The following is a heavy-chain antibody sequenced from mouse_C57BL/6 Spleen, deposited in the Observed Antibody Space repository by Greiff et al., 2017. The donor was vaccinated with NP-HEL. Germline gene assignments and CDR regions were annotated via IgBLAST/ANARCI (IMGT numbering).Heavy chain of an antibody. V-gene: IGHV1-66*01. D-gene: IGHD2-4*01. J-gene: IGHJ3*01. CDR1: GYSFTSYY. CDR2: IYPGSGNT. Sequence: VKLQESGPELVKPGASVKISCKASGYSFTSYYIHWVKQRPGQGLEWIGWIYPGSGNTKYNEKFKGKATLTADTSSSTAYMQLSSLTSEDSAVYYCARDDYDRAWFAYWGQGTLVTVSA. CDR3: ARDDYDRAWFAY.